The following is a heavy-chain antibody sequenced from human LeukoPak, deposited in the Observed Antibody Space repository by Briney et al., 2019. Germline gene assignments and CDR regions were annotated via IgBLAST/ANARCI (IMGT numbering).Heavy chain of an antibody. J-gene: IGHJ4*02. Sequence: GGSLRLSCAASGFTFSDYYMSWIRQAPGKGLEWVSYISSSSSYTNYADSVKGRFTISRDNAKNSLYLQMNSLRAEDTAVYYCARETDSSGYYTDYWGQGTLVTVSS. CDR2: ISSSSSYT. V-gene: IGHV3-11*06. CDR1: GFTFSDYY. CDR3: ARETDSSGYYTDY. D-gene: IGHD3-22*01.